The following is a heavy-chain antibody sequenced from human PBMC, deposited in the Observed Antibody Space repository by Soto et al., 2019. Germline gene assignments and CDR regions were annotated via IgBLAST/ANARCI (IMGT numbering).Heavy chain of an antibody. J-gene: IGHJ6*02. V-gene: IGHV3-23*01. CDR1: GFTFSSYA. D-gene: IGHD3-10*01. Sequence: PGGSLRLSCAASGFTFSSYAMSWVRQAPGKGLEWVSAISGSGGSTYYADSVKGRFTISRDNSKNTLFLQMNSLRAGDTAVYYCAKDSDFSLVRGVINHSYYYYYGMDVWAKGPRSPSP. CDR2: ISGSGGST. CDR3: AKDSDFSLVRGVINHSYYYYYGMDV.